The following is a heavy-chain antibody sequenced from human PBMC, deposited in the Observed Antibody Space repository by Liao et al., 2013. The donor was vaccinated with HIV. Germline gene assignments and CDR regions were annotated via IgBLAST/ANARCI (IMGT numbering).Heavy chain of an antibody. CDR3: VTASLDD. CDR1: GESLIYNH. Sequence: VQLQESGPGLIKPSGTLSLTCSVSGESLIYNHWTWIRQADGKGLEWIGRIDNNGDATYNPSLNTRVTMSLSLSKNQVYLRLTSVTAADTARYFCVTASLDDWGPGMRVTVSS. J-gene: IGHJ4*02. V-gene: IGHV4-4*07. CDR2: IDNNGDA. D-gene: IGHD3-16*01.